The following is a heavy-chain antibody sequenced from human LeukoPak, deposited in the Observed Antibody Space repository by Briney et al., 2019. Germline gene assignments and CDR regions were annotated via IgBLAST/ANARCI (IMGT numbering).Heavy chain of an antibody. CDR3: ARRGYDFVAPTYYYGMDV. V-gene: IGHV1-18*01. J-gene: IGHJ6*02. CDR2: ISAYNGNT. Sequence: ASVKVSCKASGYTFTSYGISWVRQAPGQGLEWMGWISAYNGNTNYAQKLQGRVTMTTDTSTSTAYMELRSLRSDDTAVYYCARRGYDFVAPTYYYGMDVWGQGTTVTVSS. D-gene: IGHD5-12*01. CDR1: GYTFTSYG.